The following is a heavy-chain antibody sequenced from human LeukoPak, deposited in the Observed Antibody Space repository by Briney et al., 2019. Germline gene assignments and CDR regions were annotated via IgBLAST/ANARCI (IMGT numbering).Heavy chain of an antibody. J-gene: IGHJ4*02. CDR1: GYTFTGYY. CDR3: ARDLFGGASSSDY. V-gene: IGHV1-2*06. Sequence: ASVKVSCKASGYTFTGYYMHWVRQAPGQGLEWMGRINPNTGGTNSAQKFQGRVTMTRDTSISTVYMELSRLRSDDTAVYYCARDLFGGASSSDYWGQGTLATVSS. CDR2: INPNTGGT. D-gene: IGHD6-6*01.